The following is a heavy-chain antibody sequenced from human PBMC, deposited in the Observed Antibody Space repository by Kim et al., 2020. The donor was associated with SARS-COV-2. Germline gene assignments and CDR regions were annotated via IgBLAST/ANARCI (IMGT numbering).Heavy chain of an antibody. CDR1: GYTFITYF. J-gene: IGHJ6*02. Sequence: ASVKVSCKASGYTFITYFIHWVRQAPGQGLEWMGVINPVDGSATYAQNFQNRVTLTRDTSTSTVYMDLSSLRSEDTAVYYCARDLASGMDVWGQGTSVIVSS. CDR2: INPVDGSA. CDR3: ARDLASGMDV. V-gene: IGHV1-46*01.